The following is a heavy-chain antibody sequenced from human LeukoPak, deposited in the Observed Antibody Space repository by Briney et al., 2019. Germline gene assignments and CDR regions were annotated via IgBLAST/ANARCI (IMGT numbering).Heavy chain of an antibody. CDR2: ISWNSGSI. Sequence: GGSLRLSCAASGFTSGDYAMHWVRQAPGKGLEWVSGISWNSGSIGYADSVKGRFTISRDNAKNSLYLQMNSLRAEDTALYYCAKGLRPNYYYGMDVWGQGTTVTVSS. CDR1: GFTSGDYA. V-gene: IGHV3-9*02. CDR3: AKGLRPNYYYGMDV. J-gene: IGHJ6*02.